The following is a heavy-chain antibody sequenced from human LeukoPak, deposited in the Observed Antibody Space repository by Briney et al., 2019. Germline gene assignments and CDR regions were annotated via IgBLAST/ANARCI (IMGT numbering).Heavy chain of an antibody. CDR2: IDMSGTTI. J-gene: IGHJ4*02. D-gene: IGHD6-13*01. CDR1: GFTFSDYY. Sequence: GGSLRLSCAASGFTFSDYYMGWICQAPGKGLEWVSYIDMSGTTIYYADSVKGRFTISRDNAKNSLFLQMNSLRAEDTAVYYCAKDILAAGLFFDYWGQGALVTVSS. V-gene: IGHV3-11*01. CDR3: AKDILAAGLFFDY.